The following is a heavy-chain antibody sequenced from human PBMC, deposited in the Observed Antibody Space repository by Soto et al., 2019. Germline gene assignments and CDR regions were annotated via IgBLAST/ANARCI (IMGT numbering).Heavy chain of an antibody. V-gene: IGHV4-39*01. CDR2: IDYSGST. Sequence: PGKRLEWSGSIDYSGSTYYNPSLNSRVTISVDTSKNQFSLKLSSVTAADTAVYYCASLFFLQSEDCIRGVRSVSAFLLNRSSDL. J-gene: IGHJ2*01. CDR3: ASLFFLQSEDCIRGVRSVSAFLLNRSSDL. D-gene: IGHD2-21*02.